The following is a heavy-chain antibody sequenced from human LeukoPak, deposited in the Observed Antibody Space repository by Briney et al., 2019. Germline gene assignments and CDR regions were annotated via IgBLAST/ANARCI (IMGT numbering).Heavy chain of an antibody. CDR1: GGSFSGYY. CDR3: ARDTSGWYVD. CDR2: INHSGST. Sequence: TSETLSLTCAVYGGSFSGYYWSWIRQPPGKGLEWIGEINHSGSTNYNPSLKSRVTISVDTSKNQFSLQLNSVTPEDTAVYYCARDTSGWYVDWGQGTLVTVSS. D-gene: IGHD6-19*01. J-gene: IGHJ4*02. V-gene: IGHV4-34*01.